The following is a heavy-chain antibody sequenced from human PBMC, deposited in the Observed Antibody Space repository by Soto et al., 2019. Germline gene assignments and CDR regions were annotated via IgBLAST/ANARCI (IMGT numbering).Heavy chain of an antibody. Sequence: EVQLVETGGGLIQPGGSLRLSCAASGFTVSSNYMSWVRQAPGKGLEWVSVIYSGGSTYYADSVKGRFTISRDNSKNKLYLQMNSLRAEDTAVYYCVKSGYYDSSGYYHDIDYWGQGTLVTVSS. D-gene: IGHD3-22*01. V-gene: IGHV3-53*02. J-gene: IGHJ4*02. CDR3: VKSGYYDSSGYYHDIDY. CDR1: GFTVSSNY. CDR2: IYSGGST.